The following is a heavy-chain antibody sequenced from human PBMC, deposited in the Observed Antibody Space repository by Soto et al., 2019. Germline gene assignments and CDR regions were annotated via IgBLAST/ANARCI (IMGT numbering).Heavy chain of an antibody. J-gene: IGHJ3*02. CDR1: GFTFSNAW. D-gene: IGHD4-17*01. Sequence: EVQLVESGGGLVKPGGSLRLSCAASGFTFSNAWMSWVRQAPGKGLEWVGRIKSKTDGGTTDYAAPVKGRFTISRDDSKNTLYLQMNSLKTEDTAVYHCTSWAGVYVDHDAFDIWGQGTMVTVSS. V-gene: IGHV3-15*01. CDR3: TSWAGVYVDHDAFDI. CDR2: IKSKTDGGTT.